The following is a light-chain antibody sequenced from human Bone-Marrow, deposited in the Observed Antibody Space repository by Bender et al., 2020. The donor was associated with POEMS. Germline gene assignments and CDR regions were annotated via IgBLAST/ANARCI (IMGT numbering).Light chain of an antibody. CDR2: DDT. J-gene: IGLJ2*01. CDR3: SSESESNTLV. V-gene: IGLV2-14*02. CDR1: SSDIGGDNL. Sequence: QSALTQPASVSGSPGQSITVSCTGSSSDIGGDNLVSWYQHHPGEAPKLIVYDDTNRPSGVSPRFTGSKSGNTAALTISRLQTEDEGTYYCSSESESNTLVFGGGTEVTV.